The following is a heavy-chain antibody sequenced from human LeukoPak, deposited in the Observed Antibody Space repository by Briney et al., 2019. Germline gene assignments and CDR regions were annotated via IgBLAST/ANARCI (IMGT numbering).Heavy chain of an antibody. CDR2: IYSGGNT. CDR1: GFTVSNNY. Sequence: PGGSLRLSCAASGFTVSNNYMSWVRQAPGKGLEWVSLIYSGGNTYYADSVRGRFTISRDNSKNTLYLQMDSLRVEDTAVYYCARDYGSGSYYDLDYWGQGTLVTVSS. D-gene: IGHD3-10*01. V-gene: IGHV3-66*01. CDR3: ARDYGSGSYYDLDY. J-gene: IGHJ4*02.